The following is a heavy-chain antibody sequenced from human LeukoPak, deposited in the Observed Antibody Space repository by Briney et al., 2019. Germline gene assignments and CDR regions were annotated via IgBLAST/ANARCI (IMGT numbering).Heavy chain of an antibody. CDR3: ARDVHYYDSSGYYNWFDP. J-gene: IGHJ5*02. D-gene: IGHD3-22*01. CDR2: IYYSGST. V-gene: IGHV4-59*01. CDR1: GGSISSYY. Sequence: SETLSLTCTVSGGSISSYYWSWIRQPPGKGLEWIGYIYYSGSTNYNPSLKSRVTISVDTSQNQFSLKLSSVTAADTAVYYCARDVHYYDSSGYYNWFDPWGQGTLVTVSS.